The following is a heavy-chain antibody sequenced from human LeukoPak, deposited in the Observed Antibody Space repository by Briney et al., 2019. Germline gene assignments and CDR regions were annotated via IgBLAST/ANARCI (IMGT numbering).Heavy chain of an antibody. CDR1: GYSFTSYW. CDR3: ARHGMTDTAMVKDY. CDR2: IYPGDSDT. D-gene: IGHD5-18*01. Sequence: GESLKISCQGSGYSFTSYWFGWVGQMHGKGLGWMGIIYPGDSDTRNSPSFQGQVTISADKSISTAHLQWSSLKDSDTAMYYCARHGMTDTAMVKDYWGQGTLVTVSS. J-gene: IGHJ4*02. V-gene: IGHV5-51*01.